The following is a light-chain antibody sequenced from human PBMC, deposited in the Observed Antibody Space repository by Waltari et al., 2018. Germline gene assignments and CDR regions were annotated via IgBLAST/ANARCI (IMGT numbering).Light chain of an antibody. V-gene: IGLV2-14*03. CDR2: DVS. CDR3: SSYISSSTLEL. J-gene: IGLJ2*01. Sequence: QSALTQAASVSGSPGPSITIPCTGSSRDVGGYNYVSWYQQHPGKAPKLIIYDVSNRPSGVSNRFSGSKSGNTASLTISGLQAEDEADYYCSSYISSSTLELFGGGTSLTVL. CDR1: SRDVGGYNY.